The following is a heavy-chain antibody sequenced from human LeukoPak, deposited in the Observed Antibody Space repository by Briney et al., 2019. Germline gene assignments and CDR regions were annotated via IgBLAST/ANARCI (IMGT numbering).Heavy chain of an antibody. CDR1: GGCINSGSYY. CDR3: ARGFGFGGGKFDY. D-gene: IGHD3-10*01. Sequence: SETLSLTCTVSGGCINSGSYYWSWIRQPAGKGLEWIGRIYTSGSTNYNPSLKSRVTISVDTSNNQFSLKLSSVTAADTAVYYCARGFGFGGGKFDYWGQGTLVTVSS. CDR2: IYTSGST. J-gene: IGHJ4*02. V-gene: IGHV4-61*02.